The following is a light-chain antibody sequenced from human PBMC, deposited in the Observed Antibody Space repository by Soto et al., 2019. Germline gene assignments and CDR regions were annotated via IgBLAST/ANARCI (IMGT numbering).Light chain of an antibody. CDR3: QSADSSNSYGV. CDR2: KDS. CDR1: ALPTLY. V-gene: IGLV3-25*03. Sequence: SYELTRPPSLSVSLGQTATITCSGDALPTLYAYWYQQKPGQAPVLVIFKDSERPSGIPERFSGSSSGTTATLTITGVQAEDEADYSCQSADSSNSYGVFGGGTKLTVL. J-gene: IGLJ2*01.